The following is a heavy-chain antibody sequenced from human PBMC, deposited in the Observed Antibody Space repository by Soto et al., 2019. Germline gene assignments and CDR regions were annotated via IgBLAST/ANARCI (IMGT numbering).Heavy chain of an antibody. CDR1: GYTFTSYG. Sequence: ASVKVSCKASGYTFTSYGISWVRQAPGQGLEWMGWISAYNGNTNYAQKLQGRVTMTTDTSTSTAYMELRSLRSDDTAVYYCARGYYDSSGYYSVGYYYGMDVWGQGTTVTVSS. CDR3: ARGYYDSSGYYSVGYYYGMDV. CDR2: ISAYNGNT. J-gene: IGHJ6*02. D-gene: IGHD3-22*01. V-gene: IGHV1-18*04.